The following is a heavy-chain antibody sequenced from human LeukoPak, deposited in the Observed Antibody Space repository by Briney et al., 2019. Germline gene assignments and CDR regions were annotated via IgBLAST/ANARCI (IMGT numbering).Heavy chain of an antibody. D-gene: IGHD5-18*01. CDR1: GGSISSYY. CDR2: IYYSGST. Sequence: SETLSLTCTVSGGSISSYYWSWIRQPPGKGLEWIGYIYYSGSTNYNPSLKSRVTISVDTSKNQFSLKLSSVTAADTAVYYCAREGYHTTGAFDIWGQGTMVTVSS. V-gene: IGHV4-59*01. J-gene: IGHJ3*02. CDR3: AREGYHTTGAFDI.